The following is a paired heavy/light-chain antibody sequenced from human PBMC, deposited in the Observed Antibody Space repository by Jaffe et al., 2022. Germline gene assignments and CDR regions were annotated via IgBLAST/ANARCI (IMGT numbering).Light chain of an antibody. V-gene: IGLV2-14*01. CDR2: EVT. CDR3: SSFRSGSTVGL. J-gene: IGLJ3*02. CDR1: SSDIGDYNF. Sequence: QSALTQPASVSGSPGQSITISCTGTSSDIGDYNFVSWYQQHPGKAPKLMIYEVTHRPSGVSDRFSGSKSGNTASLTISGLQAEDEADYYCSSFRSGSTVGLFGGGTKLTVL.
Heavy chain of an antibody. Sequence: EVQLAQSAAEVKKPGESLRISCQGSGYRFSRYWIGWVRQRPGKGLEWMGLIYPGDSNTVYNPSLQGQVTISADKSINTVYLQWDSLKASDTAIYYCGKDTGDSSGWPLETWGHGTLVTVSS. CDR2: IYPGDSNT. CDR1: GYRFSRYW. D-gene: IGHD6-19*01. J-gene: IGHJ5*01. CDR3: GKDTGDSSGWPLET. V-gene: IGHV5-51*03.